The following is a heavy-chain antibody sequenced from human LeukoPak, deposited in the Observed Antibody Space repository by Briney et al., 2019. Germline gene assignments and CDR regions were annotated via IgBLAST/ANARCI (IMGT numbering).Heavy chain of an antibody. Sequence: ASVKVSCKASGYTFTGYDINWVRQATGQGLEWMGWMNPNSGNTGYAQKFQGRVTMTRNTSISTAYMELSSLRSEDTAVYYCARGLYSSSSVQHWGQGTLVTVSS. J-gene: IGHJ1*01. D-gene: IGHD6-13*01. CDR2: MNPNSGNT. CDR3: ARGLYSSSSVQH. V-gene: IGHV1-8*01. CDR1: GYTFTGYD.